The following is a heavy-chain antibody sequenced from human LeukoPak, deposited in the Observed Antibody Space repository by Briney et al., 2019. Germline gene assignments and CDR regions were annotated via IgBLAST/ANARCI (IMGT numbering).Heavy chain of an antibody. Sequence: PGRSLRLSCAASGFTFSSYAMHWVRQAPGKGLEWVAVKSYDGSNKYYADSVKGRFTISRDNSKNTLYLQMNSLRAEDTAVYYCARVPRIVVDTTTTYWGQGTLVTVSS. CDR3: ARVPRIVVDTTTTY. J-gene: IGHJ4*02. D-gene: IGHD3-22*01. CDR2: KSYDGSNK. CDR1: GFTFSSYA. V-gene: IGHV3-30-3*01.